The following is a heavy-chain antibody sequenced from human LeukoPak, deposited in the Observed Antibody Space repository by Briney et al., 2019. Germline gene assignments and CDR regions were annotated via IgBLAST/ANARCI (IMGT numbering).Heavy chain of an antibody. CDR2: IYPGDSDT. CDR1: GYSFTSYW. D-gene: IGHD1-26*01. V-gene: IGHV5-51*01. Sequence: GESLKISCKGSGYSFTSYWIGWVRQMPGKGLEWMGIIYPGDSDTRYSPSFQGQVTISADKSISTAYLQWSSLKASDTAMYCCARPRSGSLWSDAFDIWGQGTMVTVSS. CDR3: ARPRSGSLWSDAFDI. J-gene: IGHJ3*02.